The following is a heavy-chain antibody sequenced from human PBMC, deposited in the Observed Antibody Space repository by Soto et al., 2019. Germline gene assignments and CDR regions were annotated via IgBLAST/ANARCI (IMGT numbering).Heavy chain of an antibody. V-gene: IGHV1-69*13. J-gene: IGHJ6*02. CDR3: ARVPAAAGTSYYYGMDV. CDR1: GYTFTSYG. Sequence: SVKVSCKASGYTFTSYGISWVRQAPGQGLEWMGWIIPIFGKANYAQKFQGRVTITADESTSTAYMELSSLRSEDTAVYYCARVPAAAGTSYYYGMDVWGQGTTVTVSS. CDR2: IIPIFGKA. D-gene: IGHD6-13*01.